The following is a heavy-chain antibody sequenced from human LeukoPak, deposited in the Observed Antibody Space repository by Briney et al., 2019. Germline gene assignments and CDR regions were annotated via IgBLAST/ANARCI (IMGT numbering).Heavy chain of an antibody. Sequence: GGSLRLSCATSGVTFSSYAMSWVRQAPGKGLEWVSAISGSGGSTYYADSVKGRFTISRDNSKNTLYLQMNSLRAEDTAVYYCASVRYCSSTSCYTGAFDIWGQGTMVTVSS. D-gene: IGHD2-2*02. CDR2: ISGSGGST. CDR1: GVTFSSYA. V-gene: IGHV3-23*01. J-gene: IGHJ3*02. CDR3: ASVRYCSSTSCYTGAFDI.